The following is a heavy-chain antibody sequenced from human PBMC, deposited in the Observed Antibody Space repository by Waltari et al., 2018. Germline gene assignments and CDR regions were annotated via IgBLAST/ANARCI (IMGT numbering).Heavy chain of an antibody. CDR2: IYYSGST. CDR3: ARDHGGWYEY. Sequence: QLQLQESGPGRVKPSETLALTCTVSGGSISSSSYYWGWIRQPPGKGLEWIGSIYYSGSTYYNPSLKSRVTRSVDTSKNHFSLKLSSVTAADTAVYYCARDHGGWYEYWGQGTLVTVSS. CDR1: GGSISSSSYY. V-gene: IGHV4-39*07. D-gene: IGHD6-19*01. J-gene: IGHJ4*02.